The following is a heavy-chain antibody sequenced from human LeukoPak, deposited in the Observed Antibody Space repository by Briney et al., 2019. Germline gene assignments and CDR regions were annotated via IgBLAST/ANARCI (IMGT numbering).Heavy chain of an antibody. V-gene: IGHV1-8*01. CDR2: MNPNSGNT. J-gene: IGHJ6*02. D-gene: IGHD3-22*01. CDR3: ARDYYYYDSSGYYYGSYYYGMDV. Sequence: ASVKVSCKASGYTFTSYDINWVRQATGQGLEWMGWMNPNSGNTGYAQKFQGRVTMTRNTSISTAYMELGSLRSEDTAVYYCARDYYYYDSSGYYYGSYYYGMDVWGQGTTVTVSS. CDR1: GYTFTSYD.